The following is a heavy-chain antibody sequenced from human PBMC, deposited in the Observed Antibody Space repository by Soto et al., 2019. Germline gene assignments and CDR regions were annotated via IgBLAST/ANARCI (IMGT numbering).Heavy chain of an antibody. CDR1: GYTFTSYG. D-gene: IGHD5-12*01. Sequence: ASVKVSCKASGYTFTSYGISWVRQAPGQGLEGMGWISAYNGNTNYAQKLQGRVTMTTDTSTSTAYMELRSLRSDDTAVYYCARVGPIVATIKYYYYGMDVWGQGTTVTVSS. CDR3: ARVGPIVATIKYYYYGMDV. CDR2: ISAYNGNT. J-gene: IGHJ6*02. V-gene: IGHV1-18*01.